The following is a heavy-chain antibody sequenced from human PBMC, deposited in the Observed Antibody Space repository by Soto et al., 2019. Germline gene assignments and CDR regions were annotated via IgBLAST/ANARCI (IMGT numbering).Heavy chain of an antibody. J-gene: IGHJ5*02. D-gene: IGHD3-10*01. CDR2: INPYSGGA. Sequence: GASVKVSFKASGYTFTGYFMHWVRQAPGQGLEWMGWINPYSGGADYAQSFQGRVTMTRDTSISTVHMELSRLRFDDTAVYYCARVIRGAYYNSPLDTWGQGTVVTVSS. CDR3: ARVIRGAYYNSPLDT. CDR1: GYTFTGYF. V-gene: IGHV1-2*02.